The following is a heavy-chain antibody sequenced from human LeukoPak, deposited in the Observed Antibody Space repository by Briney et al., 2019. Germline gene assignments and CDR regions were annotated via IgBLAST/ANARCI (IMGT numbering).Heavy chain of an antibody. V-gene: IGHV7-4-1*02. D-gene: IGHD5-18*01. Sequence: ASVKVSCKASGYTFTSYAMNWVRQAPGQGLEWMGWMNTNTGNPPYAQGFTGRFVFSLDTSVSTAYLQISSLKAEDTAVYYCAIPRRGYSYGLVGPLDLWGRGTLVTVSS. CDR3: AIPRRGYSYGLVGPLDL. J-gene: IGHJ2*01. CDR2: MNTNTGNP. CDR1: GYTFTSYA.